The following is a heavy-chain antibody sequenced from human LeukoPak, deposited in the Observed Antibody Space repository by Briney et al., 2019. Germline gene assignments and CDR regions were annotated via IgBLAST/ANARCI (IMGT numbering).Heavy chain of an antibody. J-gene: IGHJ6*02. CDR3: AREQSGGMDV. CDR1: GFSFSRYG. Sequence: PGRSLRLSCAASGFSFSRYGMHWVRQAPGKGLEYVSAISSNGGSTYYADSVKGRFTISRDNSKNTLYLQMNSLRAEDTAVYYCAREQSGGMDVWGQGTTITVSS. V-gene: IGHV3-64*02. D-gene: IGHD5-24*01. CDR2: ISSNGGST.